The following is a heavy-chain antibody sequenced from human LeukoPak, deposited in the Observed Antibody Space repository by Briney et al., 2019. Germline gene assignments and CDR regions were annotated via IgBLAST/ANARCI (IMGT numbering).Heavy chain of an antibody. CDR1: GFTFSSYS. Sequence: PGGSLRLSCAASGFTFSSYSMNCVRQAPGKGLEWVSYISSSSSMIYYADSVKGRSTISRDNAKNSLYLQMKSLRDEDTAIYYCARDYGDLPARVPYFDYWGQGTLVTVSS. J-gene: IGHJ4*02. V-gene: IGHV3-48*02. D-gene: IGHD4-17*01. CDR3: ARDYGDLPARVPYFDY. CDR2: ISSSSSMI.